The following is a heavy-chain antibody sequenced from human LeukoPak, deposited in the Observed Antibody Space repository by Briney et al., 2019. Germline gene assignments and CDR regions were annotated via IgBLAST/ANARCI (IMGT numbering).Heavy chain of an antibody. Sequence: ASVKVSCKASGYTFISYYMHWVRQAPGQGLEWMGWINPHSGGTDHAQKFQGRVSMTRDTSISTAYMELSGLRSDDTAYYFCARVQYYNILTGSFQYWGQGTLVTVSS. J-gene: IGHJ4*02. CDR1: GYTFISYY. CDR2: INPHSGGT. CDR3: ARVQYYNILTGSFQY. D-gene: IGHD3-9*01. V-gene: IGHV1-2*02.